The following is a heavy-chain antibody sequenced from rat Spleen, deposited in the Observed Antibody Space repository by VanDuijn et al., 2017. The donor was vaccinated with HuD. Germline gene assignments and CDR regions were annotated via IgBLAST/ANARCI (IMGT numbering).Heavy chain of an antibody. D-gene: IGHD1-4*01. J-gene: IGHJ4*01. CDR2: ISSGGST. CDR1: GFSLNSYH. CDR3: TRESLPGYVMDA. Sequence: QVQLKESGPGLVQPSQTLSLTCTVSGFSLNSYHVSWVRQPPGEGLEWIAAISSGGSTYYNSALKSRLSISRDTSKSQVFLKMNSLQTEDTATYFCTRESLPGYVMDAWGQGASVTVSS. V-gene: IGHV2-6*01.